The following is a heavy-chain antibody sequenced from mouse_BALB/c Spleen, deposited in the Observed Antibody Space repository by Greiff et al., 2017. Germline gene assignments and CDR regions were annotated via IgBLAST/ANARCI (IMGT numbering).Heavy chain of an antibody. CDR3: ARKSRGWYFDV. CDR2: IYPGDGDT. D-gene: IGHD1-1*01. CDR1: GYAFSSSW. Sequence: VVKPGASVKISCKASGYAFSSSWMNWVKQRPGQGLEWIGRIYPGDGDTNYNGKFKGKATLTADKSSSTAYMQLSSLTSVDSAVYFCARKSRGWYFDVWGAGTTVTVSS. J-gene: IGHJ1*01. V-gene: IGHV1-82*01.